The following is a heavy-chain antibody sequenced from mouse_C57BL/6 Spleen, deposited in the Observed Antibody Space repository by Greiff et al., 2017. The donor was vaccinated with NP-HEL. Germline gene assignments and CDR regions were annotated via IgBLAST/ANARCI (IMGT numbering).Heavy chain of an antibody. V-gene: IGHV1-55*01. CDR1: GYTFTSYW. CDR3: ARASSGSDYAMDY. J-gene: IGHJ4*01. D-gene: IGHD3-2*02. CDR2: IYTGSGST. Sequence: QVQLQQPGAELVKPGASVKMSCKASGYTFTSYWITWVKQRPGQGLEWIGEIYTGSGSTNYNEKFKSKATLTVDRSASTAYMQLRSLTSVDSAVYYCARASSGSDYAMDYRGQGTSVTVSS.